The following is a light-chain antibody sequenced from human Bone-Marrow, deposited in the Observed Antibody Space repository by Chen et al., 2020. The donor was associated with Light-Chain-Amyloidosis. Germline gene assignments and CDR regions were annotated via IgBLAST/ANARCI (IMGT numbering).Light chain of an antibody. CDR2: EDD. J-gene: IGLJ3*02. CDR3: QSYQGSSQGV. Sequence: NFILTQPHSVSESPGKTVIISGTRSSGSIATNYVQWYQQRPGSSPTTVIYEDDQRPSGVPDRFSGSIDRSSNSASLTISGLKTEDEADYYCQSYQGSSQGVFGGGTKLTVL. CDR1: SGSIATNY. V-gene: IGLV6-57*01.